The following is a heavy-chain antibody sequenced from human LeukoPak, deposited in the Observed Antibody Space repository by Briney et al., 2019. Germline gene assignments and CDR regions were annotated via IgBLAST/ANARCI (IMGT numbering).Heavy chain of an antibody. D-gene: IGHD3-22*01. J-gene: IGHJ4*02. CDR2: INHRGST. V-gene: IGHV4-34*01. CDR3: ARESLDHYYDSSGYLNY. Sequence: SETLSLTCAVYGGSFSGYYWSWIRQPPGKGLEWIGEINHRGSTNYNPSLKSRVTISVDTSKNQFSLRLNSVTAADTAVYYCARESLDHYYDSSGYLNYWGQGTLVTVSS. CDR1: GGSFSGYY.